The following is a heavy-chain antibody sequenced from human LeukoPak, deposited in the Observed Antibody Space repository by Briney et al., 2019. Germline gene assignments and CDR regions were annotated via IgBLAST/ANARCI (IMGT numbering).Heavy chain of an antibody. CDR1: GYTFTSYD. J-gene: IGHJ6*02. CDR3: ARWSLVATTVTYYYGIDV. D-gene: IGHD4-11*01. CDR2: MNPNSGNT. V-gene: IGHV1-8*01. Sequence: ASVKVSCKASGYTFTSYDINWMRQATGQGLEWMGWMNPNSGNTGYAQKFQGRVTMTRNTSISTAYMELSSLRSEDTAVYYCARWSLVATTVTYYYGIDVWGQGTTVTVSS.